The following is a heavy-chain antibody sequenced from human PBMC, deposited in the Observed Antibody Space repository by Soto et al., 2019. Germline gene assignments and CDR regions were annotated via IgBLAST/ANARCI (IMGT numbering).Heavy chain of an antibody. J-gene: IGHJ4*02. Sequence: GGSLRLSCAASGFTFSSYAMSWVRQAPGKGLEWVSAISGSGGNTYYADSVKGRFTISRDNSKNTLYLQMNSLRAEDTAVYYCAKIYKYSSGWPYLDYWGQGTLVTVSS. CDR3: AKIYKYSSGWPYLDY. D-gene: IGHD6-19*01. CDR1: GFTFSSYA. CDR2: ISGSGGNT. V-gene: IGHV3-23*01.